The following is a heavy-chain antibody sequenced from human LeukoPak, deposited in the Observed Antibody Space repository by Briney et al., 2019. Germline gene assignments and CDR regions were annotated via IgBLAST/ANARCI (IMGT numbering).Heavy chain of an antibody. Sequence: SETLSLTCAVYGVSFSGYYWSWIRQPPGKGLEWIGEINHSGSTNYNASLKNRVTISVDTSKNQFSLRLRSVTAADTAVYYCAPRGDIEHSYGYGKWFDPWGQGTRVTVSS. CDR1: GVSFSGYY. D-gene: IGHD5-18*01. J-gene: IGHJ5*02. CDR3: APRGDIEHSYGYGKWFDP. V-gene: IGHV4-34*01. CDR2: INHSGST.